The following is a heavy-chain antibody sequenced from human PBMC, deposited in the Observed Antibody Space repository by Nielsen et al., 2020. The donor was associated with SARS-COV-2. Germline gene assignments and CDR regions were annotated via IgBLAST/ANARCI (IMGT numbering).Heavy chain of an antibody. J-gene: IGHJ4*02. CDR1: GFTFSNYD. V-gene: IGHV3-23*01. CDR2: IGGSSIGT. CDR3: AREVGLHGLDY. D-gene: IGHD4-11*01. Sequence: GESLKISCVVSGFTFSNYDMTWVRQAPGKGLEWVSVIGGSSIGTYYADSVKGRFTISRDNSKNTLYLQMNSLRAEDTAVYYCAREVGLHGLDYWGQGTLVTVSS.